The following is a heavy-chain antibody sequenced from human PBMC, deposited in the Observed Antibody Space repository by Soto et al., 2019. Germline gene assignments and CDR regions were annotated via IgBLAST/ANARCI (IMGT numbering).Heavy chain of an antibody. CDR1: GGSISSSSYC. CDR3: ARRGQWLVFDY. D-gene: IGHD6-19*01. V-gene: IGHV4-39*01. Sequence: SETLSLTCTVSGGSISSSSYCWGWIRQPPGKGLEWIGSIYYSGSTYYNPSLKSRVTISVDTSKNHFSLKLGSVTAADTAVYYCARRGQWLVFDYWGQGTLVTVSS. J-gene: IGHJ4*02. CDR2: IYYSGST.